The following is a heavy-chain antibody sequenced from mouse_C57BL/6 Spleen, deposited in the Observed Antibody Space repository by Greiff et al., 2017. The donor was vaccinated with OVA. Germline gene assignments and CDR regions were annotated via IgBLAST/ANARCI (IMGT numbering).Heavy chain of an antibody. D-gene: IGHD2-4*01. V-gene: IGHV5-4*03. CDR3: ARVGDYDYFDY. Sequence: EVKVEESGGGLVKPGGSLKLSCAASGFTFSSYAMSWVRQTPGQRLEWVATISDGGSYTYYPDNVKGRFTISRDNAKNNLYLQMSHLKSEDTAMDYCARVGDYDYFDYWGQGTTLTVSS. CDR1: GFTFSSYA. CDR2: ISDGGSYT. J-gene: IGHJ2*01.